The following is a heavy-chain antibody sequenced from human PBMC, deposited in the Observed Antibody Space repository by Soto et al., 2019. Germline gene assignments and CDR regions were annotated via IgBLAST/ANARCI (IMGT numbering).Heavy chain of an antibody. D-gene: IGHD1-26*01. V-gene: IGHV1-18*04. CDR2: ITPYSGNT. CDR1: GYTFTNFG. Sequence: QVHLVQSGAVVENPGASVKVSCKASGYTFTNFGINCVRQAPGQGLEWMGWITPYSGNTNYPQKQHDRLTTTTDTSTNSAYLELRSLSSDAAADYFTARPRLFSGARHDYWGQGTRVTVSS. J-gene: IGHJ4*02. CDR3: ARPRLFSGARHDY.